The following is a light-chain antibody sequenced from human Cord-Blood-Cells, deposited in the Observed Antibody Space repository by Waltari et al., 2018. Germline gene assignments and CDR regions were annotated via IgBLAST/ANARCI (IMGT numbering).Light chain of an antibody. CDR1: SSDVGGYNY. Sequence: QSALTQPASVSGSPGQSITISFTGTSSDVGGYNYVSWYQQHPGKAPKLMIYDVSNRPSWVSNRFSGSKSGNTASLTISGLQAEDEADYYCSSYTSSSTYWVFGGGTKLTVL. CDR3: SSYTSSSTYWV. J-gene: IGLJ3*02. CDR2: DVS. V-gene: IGLV2-14*01.